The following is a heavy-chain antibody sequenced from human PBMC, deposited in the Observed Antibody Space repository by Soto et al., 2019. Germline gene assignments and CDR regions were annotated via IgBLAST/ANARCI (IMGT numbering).Heavy chain of an antibody. CDR2: VYYTGFT. CDR3: ARLPVVVTTGWFDP. Sequence: SETLSLTCTVSGDSISSSYYWGWVRQPPGKGLECIGAVYYTGFTYYNPSLKSRLTISLDTSKNQFSLRLSSVTAADTAIYYCARLPVVVTTGWFDPWGQGTLVTVSS. CDR1: GDSISSSYY. J-gene: IGHJ5*02. D-gene: IGHD2-21*02. V-gene: IGHV4-39*01.